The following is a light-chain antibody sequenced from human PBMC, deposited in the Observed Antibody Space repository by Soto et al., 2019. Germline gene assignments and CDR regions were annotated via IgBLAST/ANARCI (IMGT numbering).Light chain of an antibody. V-gene: IGKV1-17*01. CDR1: QDIRND. Sequence: DIQMTQSPSSLSASVGDRVTITCRASQDIRNDLGWYQQKPGKAPKRLIYAASRLQSGVPSRFSGRGFWTEFPPPIPSLEAEDFAAYFCLHHKCYPLPFGGGTRVEIK. J-gene: IGKJ4*01. CDR2: AAS. CDR3: LHHKCYPLP.